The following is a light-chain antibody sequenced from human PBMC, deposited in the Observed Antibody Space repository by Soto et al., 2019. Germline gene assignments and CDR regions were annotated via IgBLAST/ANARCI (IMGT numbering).Light chain of an antibody. J-gene: IGKJ2*01. V-gene: IGKV3-20*01. CDR3: QQYGSSPPYT. Sequence: EVVLTQSPGTLSLSTGERATLSCRASRSFASSYLAWYQQKPGQAHRLLIFAASIRATGVSDRFSGSGSGTDFTLIIRRLEPEDSAVYYCQQYGSSPPYTFGQATKLEIK. CDR1: RSFASSY. CDR2: AAS.